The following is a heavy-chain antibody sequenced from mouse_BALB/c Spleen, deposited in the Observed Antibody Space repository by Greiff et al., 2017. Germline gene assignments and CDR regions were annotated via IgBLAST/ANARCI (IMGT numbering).Heavy chain of an antibody. CDR1: GYTFTSYT. J-gene: IGHJ1*01. CDR2: INPSSGYT. V-gene: IGHV1-4*02. Sequence: QVQLQQSAAELARPGASVKMSCKASGYTFTSYTMHWVKQRPGQGLEWIGYINPSSGYTEYNQKFKDKTTLTADKSSSTAYMQLSSLTSEDSAVYYCARGGELYWYFDVWGAGTTVTVSS. CDR3: ARGGELYWYFDV. D-gene: IGHD4-1*01.